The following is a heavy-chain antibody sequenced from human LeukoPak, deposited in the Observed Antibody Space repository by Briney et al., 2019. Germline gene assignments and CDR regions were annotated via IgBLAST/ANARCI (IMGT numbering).Heavy chain of an antibody. CDR1: GGSVSSTTYF. CDR3: AGGERGYSYGPLDY. D-gene: IGHD5-18*01. CDR2: INYSGST. Sequence: TSETLSLTCTVSGGSVSSTTYFWSWMRQPPGKGLEWIASINYSGSTYYNPSLKSRVTISVDTSDNQFSLKLSSVTAADTAVYYCAGGERGYSYGPLDYWGQGTLVTVSS. J-gene: IGHJ4*02. V-gene: IGHV4-39*01.